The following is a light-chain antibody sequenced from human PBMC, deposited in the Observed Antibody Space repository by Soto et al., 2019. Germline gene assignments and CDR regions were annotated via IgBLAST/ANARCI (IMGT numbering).Light chain of an antibody. J-gene: IGLJ1*01. V-gene: IGLV1-40*01. CDR3: QSSDSSLSGSRV. CDR1: SSNIGAGYH. Sequence: QSVLTQPPSVSGAPGQRVTISCTGSSSNIGAGYHVHWYQQLPGTAPKLLIYGNSNRPSGVPDRFSGSRSGTSASLAITGLQAEDEADYYCQSSDSSLSGSRVFGPGTKLTVL. CDR2: GNS.